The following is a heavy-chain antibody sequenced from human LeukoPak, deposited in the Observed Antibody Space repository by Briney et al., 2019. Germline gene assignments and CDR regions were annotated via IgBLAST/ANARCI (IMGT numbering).Heavy chain of an antibody. CDR3: ATGSGYYYVRGFDI. CDR1: GGSISSYY. V-gene: IGHV4-59*10. D-gene: IGHD3-22*01. Sequence: PSETLSLTCAVSGGSISSYYWSWIRQPPGKGLEWIGRIYTSGSTNYNPSLKSRVTMSVDTSKNQFSLMLSSVTAADTAVYYCATGSGYYYVRGFDIWGQGKMVTVSS. CDR2: IYTSGST. J-gene: IGHJ3*02.